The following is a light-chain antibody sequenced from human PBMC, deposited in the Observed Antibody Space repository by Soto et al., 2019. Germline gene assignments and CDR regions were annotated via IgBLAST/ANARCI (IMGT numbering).Light chain of an antibody. CDR2: EVS. Sequence: QSVLTQPASVSGSPGRSVTISCTGTGSDIGGYDFVSWSQQVHPGKAPKLLIYEVSYRPSGVSNRFSGSKSGNTASLTISGLQAEDEGDYYCTSYTTSSNTYVFGSGTKVTVL. V-gene: IGLV2-14*01. J-gene: IGLJ1*01. CDR3: TSYTTSSNTYV. CDR1: GSDIGGYDF.